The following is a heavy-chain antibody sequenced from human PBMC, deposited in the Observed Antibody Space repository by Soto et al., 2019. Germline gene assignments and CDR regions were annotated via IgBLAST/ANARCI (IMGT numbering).Heavy chain of an antibody. V-gene: IGHV4-59*08. J-gene: IGHJ5*02. D-gene: IGHD3-3*01. CDR3: ARLGGYYQSLDT. Sequence: SETLSLTCTVSGGSIDTYYWSWTRQPPGKGLQWIGYIYYSGSTTYSPSLKSRVTISVDRSKNQFSLKLTSVTAADTAVYYCARLGGYYQSLDTWGQGTLVPSPQ. CDR1: GGSIDTYY. CDR2: IYYSGST.